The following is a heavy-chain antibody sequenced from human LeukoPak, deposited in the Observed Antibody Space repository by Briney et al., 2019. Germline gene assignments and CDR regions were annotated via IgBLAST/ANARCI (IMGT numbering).Heavy chain of an antibody. D-gene: IGHD2-15*01. CDR3: ARDPLVGWTVEFDY. J-gene: IGHJ4*02. CDR1: GGTFSSYA. CDR2: IIPILGIA. V-gene: IGHV1-69*04. Sequence: ASVKVSCKASGGTFSSYAISWVRQAPGQGLEWMGRIIPILGIANYAQKFQGRVTITADKSTSTAYMELSSLRSEDTAVYYCARDPLVGWTVEFDYWGQGTLVTVSS.